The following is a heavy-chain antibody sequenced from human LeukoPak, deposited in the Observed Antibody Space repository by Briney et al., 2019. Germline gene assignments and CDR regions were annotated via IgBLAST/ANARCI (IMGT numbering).Heavy chain of an antibody. CDR3: AREYCSGGTCYLPGY. Sequence: GGSLRLSCAASGFTFSSYWMSWVRQAPGTGLEWVANIKQDGSEKYYVDSVKGRFTISRDNAKNSLYLQMNSLRAEDTAVYYCAREYCSGGTCYLPGYWGQGTLVTVSS. CDR1: GFTFSSYW. CDR2: IKQDGSEK. V-gene: IGHV3-7*03. J-gene: IGHJ4*02. D-gene: IGHD2-15*01.